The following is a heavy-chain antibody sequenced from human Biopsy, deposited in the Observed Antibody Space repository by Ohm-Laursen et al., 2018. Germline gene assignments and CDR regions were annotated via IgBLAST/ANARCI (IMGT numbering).Heavy chain of an antibody. J-gene: IGHJ3*02. CDR2: IYTIGDT. D-gene: IGHD1-26*01. CDR3: AGIVLGPTNDAFDI. CDR1: GASMTGYF. Sequence: PSDTLSLTWTVSGASMTGYFWTWVRQPAGKGLEWIGHIYTIGDTTYNPSLESRVTMSLDTSKNHFSLNLNSVTAADTAVYYCAGIVLGPTNDAFDIWGQGTMVTVSS. V-gene: IGHV4-4*07.